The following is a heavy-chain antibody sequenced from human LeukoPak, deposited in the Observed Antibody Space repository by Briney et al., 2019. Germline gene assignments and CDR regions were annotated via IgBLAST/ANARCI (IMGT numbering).Heavy chain of an antibody. CDR3: ARGWVVATGGFDM. CDR2: IYSGGPT. Sequence: GGSLRLSCAASGFTVSLYYMTWVRQAPGKGLEWVSVIYSGGPTYYADSVKGRFTISRDNSKNTVYLQMNSLRGEDTAVYFCARGWVVATGGFDMWGQGTMVTVSS. J-gene: IGHJ3*02. CDR1: GFTVSLYY. V-gene: IGHV3-53*01. D-gene: IGHD2-8*02.